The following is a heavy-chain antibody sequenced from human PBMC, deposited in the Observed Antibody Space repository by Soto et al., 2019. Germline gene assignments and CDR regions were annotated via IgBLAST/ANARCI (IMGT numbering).Heavy chain of an antibody. J-gene: IGHJ4*02. V-gene: IGHV4-59*01. Sequence: SETLSLTCTVSGGSISSYYWSWIRQPPGKGLEWIGYIYYSGSTNYNPSHNSRVTISVDTSKNQFSLKLSSVTSADTAVYYCARAYGGYADYWGQGALVTVS. CDR3: ARAYGGYADY. CDR2: IYYSGST. CDR1: GGSISSYY. D-gene: IGHD5-12*01.